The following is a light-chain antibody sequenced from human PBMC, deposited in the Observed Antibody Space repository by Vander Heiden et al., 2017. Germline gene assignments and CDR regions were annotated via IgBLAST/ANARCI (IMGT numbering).Light chain of an antibody. V-gene: IGKV2-28*01. CDR3: MQSLQTPPT. Sequence: DIVMTQSPLSLPVTPGEPASISCRSSQSLLYSNGYDYLNWYLQKPGQSPQLLIYLGSNRASGVPDRFSGCGSGTDFTLKISRVEAEDVGIYYCMQSLQTPPTFGGGTKVEIK. CDR2: LGS. J-gene: IGKJ4*01. CDR1: QSLLYSNGYDY.